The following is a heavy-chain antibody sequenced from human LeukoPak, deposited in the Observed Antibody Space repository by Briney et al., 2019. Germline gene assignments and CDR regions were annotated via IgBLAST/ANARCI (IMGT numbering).Heavy chain of an antibody. D-gene: IGHD3-22*01. CDR3: ARRTDDGSGFYYDY. V-gene: IGHV3-21*01. Sequence: PGGSLRLSCAASGFTFSSYSMNWVRQAPGKGLEWVSSISSSSSYIYYADSVKGRFTISRDNAKNSLYLQMNSLRAEDTAVYYCARRTDDGSGFYYDYWGQGTLVTVSS. CDR2: ISSSSSYI. CDR1: GFTFSSYS. J-gene: IGHJ4*02.